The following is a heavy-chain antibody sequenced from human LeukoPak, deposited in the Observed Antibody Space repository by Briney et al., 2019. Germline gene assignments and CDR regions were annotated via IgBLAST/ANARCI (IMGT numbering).Heavy chain of an antibody. CDR1: GGSISSYY. D-gene: IGHD2-21*01. CDR3: ARGADWQEYYFDY. J-gene: IGHJ4*02. CDR2: IYYSGST. V-gene: IGHV4-59*01. Sequence: PSETLPLTCTVSGGSISSYYWSWIRQPPGKGLEWIGYIYYSGSTNYNPSLKSRVTISVDTSKNQFSLKLSSVTAADTAVYYCARGADWQEYYFDYWGQGTLVTVSS.